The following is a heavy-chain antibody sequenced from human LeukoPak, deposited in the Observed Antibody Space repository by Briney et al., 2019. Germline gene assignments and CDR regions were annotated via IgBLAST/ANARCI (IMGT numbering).Heavy chain of an antibody. D-gene: IGHD2-2*01. Sequence: PSETLSLTCTVSGYSISSGYYCGWIRQPPGKGLEWIGSIYHSGSTYYSPSLKSRVTISVDTSKNQFSLKLSSVTAADTAVYYCSRDIRAYCSSTSCYYYYYMDVWGKGTTVTVSS. V-gene: IGHV4-38-2*02. CDR3: SRDIRAYCSSTSCYYYYYMDV. CDR2: IYHSGST. J-gene: IGHJ6*03. CDR1: GYSISSGYY.